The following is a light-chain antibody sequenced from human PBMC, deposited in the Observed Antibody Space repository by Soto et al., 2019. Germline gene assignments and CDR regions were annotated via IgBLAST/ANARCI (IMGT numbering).Light chain of an antibody. Sequence: DIQMTQSPSSVSASVGDRVTITCRVSQDIGDCLAWHQQKPGEAPNLLMYSRTTLHSGVPSRFSASGSGTDFNLTISSLQPEDFATYYCHQSYTFPLSFGGGTKVEIK. V-gene: IGKV1-12*01. CDR2: SRT. CDR3: HQSYTFPLS. J-gene: IGKJ4*01. CDR1: QDIGDC.